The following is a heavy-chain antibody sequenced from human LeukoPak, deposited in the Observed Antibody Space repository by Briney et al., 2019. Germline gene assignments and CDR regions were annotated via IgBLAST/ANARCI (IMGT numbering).Heavy chain of an antibody. CDR2: IYPRDGST. Sequence: ASVKVSCKASGYAFASYAMHWVRQAPGQRLEWMGMIYPRDGSTSYAQKFQGRVTVTRDTSTSTVHMELSGLRSEDTAVYYCARDQEGFDYWGQGTLVTVSS. CDR3: ARDQEGFDY. CDR1: GYAFASYA. J-gene: IGHJ4*02. V-gene: IGHV1-46*01.